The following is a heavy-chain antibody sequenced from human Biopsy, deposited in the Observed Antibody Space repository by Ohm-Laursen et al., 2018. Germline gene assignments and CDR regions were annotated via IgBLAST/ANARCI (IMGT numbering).Heavy chain of an antibody. J-gene: IGHJ6*02. Sequence: SLRLSCTAAGFTFSSYGIHWVRQAPGKGLEWVAVIWYDGSNKYSADSVKGRFSISRDNSKNTVYLQMNSLRAADTAVYYCARDRYYGSESYYSHYNMDVWGQGTTVSVSS. V-gene: IGHV3-33*01. CDR2: IWYDGSNK. D-gene: IGHD3-10*01. CDR3: ARDRYYGSESYYSHYNMDV. CDR1: GFTFSSYG.